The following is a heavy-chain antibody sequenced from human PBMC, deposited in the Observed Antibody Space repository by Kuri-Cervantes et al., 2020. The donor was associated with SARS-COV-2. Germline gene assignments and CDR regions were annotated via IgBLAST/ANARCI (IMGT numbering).Heavy chain of an antibody. CDR2: ISGSGGST. CDR1: GFTFSSYA. V-gene: IGHV3-23*01. J-gene: IGHJ6*02. CDR3: AKDLGYDFGYGMDA. Sequence: GGSLRLSCAASGFTFSSYAMSWVRQAPGKGLEWVSAISGSGGSTYYADSVKGRFTISRDNSKNTLYLQMNSLRAEDTAVYYCAKDLGYDFGYGMDAWGQGTTVTVSS. D-gene: IGHD5-12*01.